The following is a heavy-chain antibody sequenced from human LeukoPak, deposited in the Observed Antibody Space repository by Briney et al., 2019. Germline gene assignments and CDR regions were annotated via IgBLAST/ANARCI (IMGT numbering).Heavy chain of an antibody. J-gene: IGHJ6*02. CDR1: GFTFSSYA. V-gene: IGHV4-34*08. CDR2: INHSGST. CDR3: AGCPYYYYGMDV. Sequence: GSLRLSCAASGFTFSSYAMSWVRQAPGKGLEWIGEINHSGSTNYNPSLKSRVTISVDTSKNQFSLKLSSVTAADTAVYYCAGCPYYYYGMDVWGQGTTVTVSS. D-gene: IGHD2-15*01.